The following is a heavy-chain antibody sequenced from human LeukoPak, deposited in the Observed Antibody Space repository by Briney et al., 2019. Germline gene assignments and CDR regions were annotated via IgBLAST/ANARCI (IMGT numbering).Heavy chain of an antibody. V-gene: IGHV3-66*04. CDR1: GFSVSDHY. J-gene: IGHJ4*02. D-gene: IGHD4/OR15-4a*01. CDR3: ARRAGAYSHPYDY. CDR2: IHTDGST. Sequence: GGSLRLSCAASGFSVSDHYMNWVRQAPGKGLEWVSVIHTDGSTYASDSVKGRFTISRDNSKNTLYLQMNSLRAEDTAVYYCARRAGAYSHPYDYWGQGTLVTVSS.